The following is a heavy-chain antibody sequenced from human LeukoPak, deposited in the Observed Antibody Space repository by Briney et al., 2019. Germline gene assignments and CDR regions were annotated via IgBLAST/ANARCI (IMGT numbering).Heavy chain of an antibody. Sequence: PSETLSLTCTVSGVSISNYYWSWIRQSPGKGLEWIGYMYYSGNTNYNPSLKSRVTISVDTSKNQFSLKLSSVTAADTAVYYCARQQLSQLYYFDNWGQGTLVTVSS. V-gene: IGHV4-59*01. D-gene: IGHD6-13*01. CDR3: ARQQLSQLYYFDN. J-gene: IGHJ4*02. CDR2: MYYSGNT. CDR1: GVSISNYY.